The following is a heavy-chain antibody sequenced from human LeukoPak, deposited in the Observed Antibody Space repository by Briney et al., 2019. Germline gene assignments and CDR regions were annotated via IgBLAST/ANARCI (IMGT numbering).Heavy chain of an antibody. CDR2: INHSGST. D-gene: IGHD3-22*01. CDR3: ARGDSGGYFDY. V-gene: IGHV4-34*01. J-gene: IGHJ4*02. Sequence: PSETLSLTCAVYGGSFSGYYWSWIRQPPGKGLEWIGEINHSGSTNYNPSLKSRVTISVDTSKNQFSLKLSSVTAADTAVYYCARGDSGGYFDYWGQGTLVTVSS. CDR1: GGSFSGYY.